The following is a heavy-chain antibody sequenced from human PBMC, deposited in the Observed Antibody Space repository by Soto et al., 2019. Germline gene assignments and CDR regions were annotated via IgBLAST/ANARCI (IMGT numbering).Heavy chain of an antibody. D-gene: IGHD3-3*01. J-gene: IGHJ4*02. Sequence: GGSLRLSCAASGFTFISYAMSWVRQAPGKGLEWVPAISGSGGSTYYADSVKGRFTISRDNSKNTLYLQMNGLRAEDTAVYYCAKDLQYITIFGVVMNYFDYWGQGTLVTVSS. CDR1: GFTFISYA. CDR3: AKDLQYITIFGVVMNYFDY. V-gene: IGHV3-23*01. CDR2: ISGSGGST.